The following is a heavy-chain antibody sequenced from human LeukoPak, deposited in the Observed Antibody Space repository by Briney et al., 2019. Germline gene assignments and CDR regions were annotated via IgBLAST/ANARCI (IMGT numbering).Heavy chain of an antibody. V-gene: IGHV1-2*06. CDR1: GYTLTRYY. Sequence: ASVKVSCKASGYTLTRYYMHWVRQAPGQGLEGMGRINSNSGGTNYAKKFQGRVTLTRDTSISTAYMKLRRLRSDDTAVYYCARGGYYYGSGSYLFDYWGQGTLVTVSS. D-gene: IGHD3-10*01. J-gene: IGHJ4*02. CDR2: INSNSGGT. CDR3: ARGGYYYGSGSYLFDY.